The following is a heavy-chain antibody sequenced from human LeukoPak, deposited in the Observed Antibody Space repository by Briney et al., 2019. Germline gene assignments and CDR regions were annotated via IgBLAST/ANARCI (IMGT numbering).Heavy chain of an antibody. CDR3: ATASDARDAFDI. Sequence: ASVKVSCKASGYTFTSYGISWVRQAPGQGLEWMGWISAYNGNTNYAQKLQGRVIMTTDTSTSTAYMELRSLRSDDTAVYYCATASDARDAFDIWGQGTMVTVSS. V-gene: IGHV1-18*01. CDR1: GYTFTSYG. J-gene: IGHJ3*02. CDR2: ISAYNGNT. D-gene: IGHD2-2*01.